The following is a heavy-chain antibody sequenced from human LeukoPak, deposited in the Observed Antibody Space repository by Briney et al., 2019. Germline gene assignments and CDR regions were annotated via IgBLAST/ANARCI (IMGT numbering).Heavy chain of an antibody. V-gene: IGHV1-69*04. CDR1: GGTFSSYA. Sequence: SVKVPCKASGGTFSSYAISWVRQAPGQGLEWMGRIIPIFGIANYAQKFQGRVTITADKSTSTAYMELSSLRSEDTAVYYCAREGYCSSTSCPFDYWGQGTLVTVSS. D-gene: IGHD2-2*01. J-gene: IGHJ4*02. CDR2: IIPIFGIA. CDR3: AREGYCSSTSCPFDY.